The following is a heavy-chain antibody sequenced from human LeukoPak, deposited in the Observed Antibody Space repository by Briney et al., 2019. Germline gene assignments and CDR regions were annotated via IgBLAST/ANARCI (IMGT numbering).Heavy chain of an antibody. V-gene: IGHV4-59*08. Sequence: SETLFLTCTVSGGSISSYYWSWIRQPPGKRLEWIGYIYYSGSTNYNPSLKSRATISVDTSKNQFSLKLSSVTAADTAVYYCAGHEDIVVGGAFDIWGQGTMVTVSS. CDR3: AGHEDIVVGGAFDI. J-gene: IGHJ3*02. D-gene: IGHD2-15*01. CDR2: IYYSGST. CDR1: GGSISSYY.